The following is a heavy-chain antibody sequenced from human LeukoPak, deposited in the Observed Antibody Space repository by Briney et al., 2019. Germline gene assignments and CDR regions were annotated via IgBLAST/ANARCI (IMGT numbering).Heavy chain of an antibody. Sequence: PGGSLRLSCVASGLTFSSYSMNWVRQAPGKGLEWISYISSSSSTIYYADSVKGRFTISRDNAKNSLYLQMNSLRAEDTAVYYCASGKGHDFWSGYLSWFGPWGQGTLVTVSS. CDR2: ISSSSSTI. CDR1: GLTFSSYS. D-gene: IGHD3-3*01. V-gene: IGHV3-48*04. CDR3: ASGKGHDFWSGYLSWFGP. J-gene: IGHJ5*02.